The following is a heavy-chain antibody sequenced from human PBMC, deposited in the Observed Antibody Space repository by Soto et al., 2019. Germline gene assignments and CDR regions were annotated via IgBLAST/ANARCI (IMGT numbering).Heavy chain of an antibody. J-gene: IGHJ6*02. V-gene: IGHV4-30-2*06. D-gene: IGHD1-26*01. CDR3: AKVPPGTSPRLDV. CDR1: GASMSSGGHS. CDR2: IYYTGAT. Sequence: QVQLQESGPGLVKPSQTVSLTCAVTGASMSSGGHSWSWIRQSPGRGLEWIGYIYYTGATYYNPSLQRTVTLSIDTPNHLFALNSNSVTASDTAVYYGAKVPPGTSPRLDVWGQGTTVTVSS.